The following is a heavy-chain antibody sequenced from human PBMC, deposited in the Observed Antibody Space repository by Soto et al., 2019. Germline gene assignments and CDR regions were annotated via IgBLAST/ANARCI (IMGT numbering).Heavy chain of an antibody. V-gene: IGHV4-59*01. D-gene: IGHD1-26*01. CDR3: ARGDGSVTAGYYYYGMDV. CDR2: IYYSGST. J-gene: IGHJ6*02. CDR1: GGSISSYY. Sequence: TLSLTCTVSGGSISSYYWSWIRQPPGKGLEWIAYIYYSGSTNYNPSLKSRVTISVDTSKNQFSLKLSSVTAADTAVYYCARGDGSVTAGYYYYGMDVWGQGTTVTVSS.